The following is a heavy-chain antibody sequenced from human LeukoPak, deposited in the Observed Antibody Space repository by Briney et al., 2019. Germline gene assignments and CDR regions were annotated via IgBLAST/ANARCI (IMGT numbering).Heavy chain of an antibody. CDR2: ISYDGSNK. J-gene: IGHJ4*02. CDR1: GFTSSSYA. Sequence: PGGSLRLSCAASGFTSSSYAMHWVRQAPGKGLEWVAVISYDGSNKYYADSVKGRFTISRDNSKNTLYLQMNSLRAEDTAVYYCARDLTSFQDFDYWGQGTLVTVSS. V-gene: IGHV3-30*04. CDR3: ARDLTSFQDFDY. D-gene: IGHD3-16*01.